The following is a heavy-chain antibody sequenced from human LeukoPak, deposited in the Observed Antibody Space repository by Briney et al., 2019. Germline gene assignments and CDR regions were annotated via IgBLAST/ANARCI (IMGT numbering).Heavy chain of an antibody. J-gene: IGHJ4*02. V-gene: IGHV4-39*01. CDR3: PRRDGKVASDFDY. Sequence: PSETLSLTCIVSGGSISSSSYSWGWIRQPPGKGLEWIGSMYYSGSTYYNPSLKSRVTISVDTSKNQFTLKLTSVTAADTAVYYCPRRDGKVASDFDYWGQGTLVTVSS. CDR2: MYYSGST. CDR1: GGSISSSSYS.